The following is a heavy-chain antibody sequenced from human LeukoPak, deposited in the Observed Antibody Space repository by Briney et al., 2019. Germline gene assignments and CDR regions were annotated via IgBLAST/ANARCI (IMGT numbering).Heavy chain of an antibody. CDR2: ISYDGNIK. CDR1: GFTFSIYA. CDR3: AIRGYYDTTYAYDYHAMDV. D-gene: IGHD3-22*01. J-gene: IGHJ6*02. Sequence: PGGSLRLSCAASGFTFSIYAMHWVRQAPGKGLEWVAVISYDGNIKYYADSVKGRFTISRDNAKNSLHLQINSLRDEDTAVYYCAIRGYYDTTYAYDYHAMDVWGQGTAVTVSS. V-gene: IGHV3-30*04.